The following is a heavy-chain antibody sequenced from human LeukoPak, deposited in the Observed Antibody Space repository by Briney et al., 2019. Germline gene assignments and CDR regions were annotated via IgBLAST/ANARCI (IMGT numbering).Heavy chain of an antibody. CDR1: GPSITSGSYY. J-gene: IGHJ4*02. CDR2: IYTSGST. Sequence: SQTLSLTSTVSGPSITSGSYYWSWIRQPAGKGLEWIGRIYTSGSTNYNPSLKSRFTISVDTSKNQFSLKLSSVTAADAAVYYCARTQTYYGSGSYNFDYWGQGTLVTVSS. D-gene: IGHD3-10*01. V-gene: IGHV4-61*02. CDR3: ARTQTYYGSGSYNFDY.